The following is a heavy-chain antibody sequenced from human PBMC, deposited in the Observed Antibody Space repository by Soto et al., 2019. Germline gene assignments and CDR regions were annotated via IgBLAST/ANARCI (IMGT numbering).Heavy chain of an antibody. V-gene: IGHV1-46*01. CDR1: GYTFTSYY. CDR2: INPSGGST. CDR3: ARGGLSNWFDP. D-gene: IGHD2-8*02. J-gene: IGHJ5*02. Sequence: ASVKVSCKASGYTFTSYYMHWVRQAPGQGLEWMGIINPSGGSTSYAQKFQGRVTMTRDTSASTAYMELSSLRSEDTAVYYCARGGLSNWFDPWGQGTLVTVSS.